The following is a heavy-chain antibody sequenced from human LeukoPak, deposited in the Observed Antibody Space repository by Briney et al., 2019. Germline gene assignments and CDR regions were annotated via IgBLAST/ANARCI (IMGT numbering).Heavy chain of an antibody. CDR1: GFTFTDYW. Sequence: GGSLRLSCAASGFTFTDYWMGWVRQAPGKGLEWVASIKQDGSEEFYVDSVKGRFTISRDNAKNSLYLQMNSLRAEDTAMYYCAGGISYCSSTSCADFDYWGQGTLVTVSS. J-gene: IGHJ4*02. CDR2: IKQDGSEE. CDR3: AGGISYCSSTSCADFDY. D-gene: IGHD2-2*01. V-gene: IGHV3-7*04.